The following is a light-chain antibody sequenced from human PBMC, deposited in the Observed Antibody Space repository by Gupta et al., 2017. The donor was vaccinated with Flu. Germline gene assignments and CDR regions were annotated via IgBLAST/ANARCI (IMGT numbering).Light chain of an antibody. CDR1: GSLLHHVNNPNY. V-gene: IGKV4-1*01. CDR3: QQYFSVPFA. J-gene: IGKJ3*01. Sequence: IVLTQTPDSVTLSLGERATINCTASGSLLHHVNNPNYLAWYQQKPGQPPKLLLYWSSLRQPGVPARFSGSGSGADFNISISGLQAEDVGSYYCQQYFSVPFAFGPGT. CDR2: WSS.